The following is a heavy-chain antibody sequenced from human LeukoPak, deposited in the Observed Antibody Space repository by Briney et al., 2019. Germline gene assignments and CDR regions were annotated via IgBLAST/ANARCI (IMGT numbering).Heavy chain of an antibody. CDR1: GFTFSNYA. CDR2: ISGSGGST. D-gene: IGHD1-26*01. J-gene: IGHJ4*02. CDR3: ARNGSYGIFY. V-gene: IGHV3-23*01. Sequence: PGGSLRLSCAASGFTFSNYAMRWVRQAPGKGLEWVSAISGSGGSTYYADSAKGRFTISRDNSKNTLYLQMNSLRAEDTAVYYCARNGSYGIFYWGQGTLVTVSS.